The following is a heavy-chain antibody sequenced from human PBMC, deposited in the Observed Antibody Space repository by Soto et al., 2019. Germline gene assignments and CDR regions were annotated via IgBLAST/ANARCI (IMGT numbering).Heavy chain of an antibody. CDR3: ASSAFSSITIFVDPDY. CDR2: ISSSSSTI. J-gene: IGHJ4*02. Sequence: TGGSLRLSCAASGFTFSSYSMNWVRQAPGKGLEWVSYISSSSSTIYYADSVKGRFTISRDNAKNSLYLQMNSLRAEDTAVYYCASSAFSSITIFVDPDYWGQGTLVTVSS. V-gene: IGHV3-48*01. CDR1: GFTFSSYS. D-gene: IGHD3-3*01.